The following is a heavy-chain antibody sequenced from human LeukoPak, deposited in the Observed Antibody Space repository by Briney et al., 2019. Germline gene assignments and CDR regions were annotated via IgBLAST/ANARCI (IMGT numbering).Heavy chain of an antibody. CDR2: INPNSGDT. J-gene: IGHJ4*02. CDR3: ARGGFFDSSAYRVLDY. V-gene: IGHV1-2*02. D-gene: IGHD3-22*01. CDR1: GYSFTGYY. Sequence: EASVKASCKASGYSFTGYYMHWLRQAPGQGLEWLGWINPNSGDTNFAQKFQGRVTMTRDTSISTAYMELSRLRSDDTAVYYCARGGFFDSSAYRVLDYWGRGTLVTVSS.